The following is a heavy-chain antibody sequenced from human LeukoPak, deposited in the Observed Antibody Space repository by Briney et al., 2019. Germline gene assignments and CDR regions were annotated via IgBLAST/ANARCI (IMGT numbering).Heavy chain of an antibody. J-gene: IGHJ6*02. V-gene: IGHV4-31*03. D-gene: IGHD3-10*01. CDR3: ARDPRGYGMDV. CDR1: GDSINSGFYY. CDR2: IYYSGIT. Sequence: SETLSLTCTVSGDSINSGFYYWSWIRQDPGKGLEWIGYIYYSGITYYNPSLKSRVPISVDTSRNQFSLRLRSVTAADTAMYYCARDPRGYGMDVWGQGTTVTVSS.